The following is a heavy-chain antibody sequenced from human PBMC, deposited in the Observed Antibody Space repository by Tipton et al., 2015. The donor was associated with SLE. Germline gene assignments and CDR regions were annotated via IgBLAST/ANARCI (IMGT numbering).Heavy chain of an antibody. Sequence: TLSLTCTVSGGSISSGSYYWSWIRQPPGKGLEWIGYIYYSGSTNYNPSLKSRVTISVDTSKNQFSLKLSSATAADTAVYYCARDWIMITVGGVIAGYGMDVWGQGTTVTVSS. CDR3: ARDWIMITVGGVIAGYGMDV. J-gene: IGHJ6*02. D-gene: IGHD3-16*02. V-gene: IGHV4-61*01. CDR1: GGSISSGSYY. CDR2: IYYSGST.